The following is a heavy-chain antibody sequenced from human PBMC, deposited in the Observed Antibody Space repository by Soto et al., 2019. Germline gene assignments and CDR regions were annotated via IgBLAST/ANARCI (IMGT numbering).Heavy chain of an antibody. Sequence: EVKRVESGGGLGKPGGSLRLSCAASGFIFTSYTMNWVRRAPGKGLEWVSSISSSSTNIHYADSVKGRFTISRDNAKKSLYLQMNSLRAEDTAVYYCARGPLYYFDYWGQGTLVTVSS. J-gene: IGHJ4*02. CDR2: ISSSSTNI. V-gene: IGHV3-21*02. CDR1: GFIFTSYT. CDR3: ARGPLYYFDY.